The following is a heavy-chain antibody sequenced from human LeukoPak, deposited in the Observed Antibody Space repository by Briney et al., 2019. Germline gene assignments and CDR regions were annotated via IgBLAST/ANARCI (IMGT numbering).Heavy chain of an antibody. CDR1: GFTFSSYS. Sequence: GGSLRLSCAASGFTFSSYSMNWVRQAPGKGLEWVSHISSSSSSIYYADSEKGRFTISRDNAKNSLYLQMNSLRDEDTAVYYCAREYSPDIVVVVAAVVPFDIWGQGTMVTVSS. V-gene: IGHV3-48*02. D-gene: IGHD2-15*01. CDR3: AREYSPDIVVVVAAVVPFDI. CDR2: ISSSSSSI. J-gene: IGHJ3*02.